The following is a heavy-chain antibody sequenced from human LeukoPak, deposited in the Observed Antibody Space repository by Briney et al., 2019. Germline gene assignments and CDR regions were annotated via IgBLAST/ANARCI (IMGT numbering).Heavy chain of an antibody. V-gene: IGHV4-34*01. J-gene: IGHJ2*01. Sequence: SETLSLTCAVYGGSFSGYYWSWIRQPPGKGLEWLGEINHSGSTNYNPSLKSRVTISVDTSKNQFSLKLSSVTAADTAVYYCARDRPYYDSSGYYLRWYFDLWGRGTLVTVSS. CDR3: ARDRPYYDSSGYYLRWYFDL. CDR2: INHSGST. D-gene: IGHD3-22*01. CDR1: GGSFSGYY.